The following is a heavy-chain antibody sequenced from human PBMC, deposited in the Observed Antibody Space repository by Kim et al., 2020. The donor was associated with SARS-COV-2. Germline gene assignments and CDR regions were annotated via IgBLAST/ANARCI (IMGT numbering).Heavy chain of an antibody. CDR2: IYHSGST. CDR1: GGSISSSNW. V-gene: IGHV4-4*02. CDR3: ARDSRYRDYNYFDY. D-gene: IGHD1-1*01. J-gene: IGHJ4*02. Sequence: SETLSLTCAVSGGSISSSNWWSWVRQPPGKGLEWIGEIYHSGSTNYNPSLKSRVTISVDKSKNQFSLKLSSVTAADTAVYYCARDSRYRDYNYFDYWGQGTLVTVSS.